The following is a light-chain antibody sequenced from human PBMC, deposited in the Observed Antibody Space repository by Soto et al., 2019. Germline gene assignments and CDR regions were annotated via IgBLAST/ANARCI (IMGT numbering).Light chain of an antibody. CDR3: QHYNNWPRT. Sequence: EVVMTQSPATLSVSPGERATLSCWASQSVGSNLAWYQQKPGQAPRLIIYDSSTRTTGVPARFSGSGSGTEFTPTVDSLQSEYFEVYYCQHYNNWPRTFGQGTKV. V-gene: IGKV3-15*01. J-gene: IGKJ1*01. CDR2: DSS. CDR1: QSVGSN.